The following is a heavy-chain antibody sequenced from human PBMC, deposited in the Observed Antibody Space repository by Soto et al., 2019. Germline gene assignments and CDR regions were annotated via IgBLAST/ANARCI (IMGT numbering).Heavy chain of an antibody. CDR3: ARDREMAYFDY. J-gene: IGHJ4*02. V-gene: IGHV3-15*01. CDR1: GFTFWSAW. D-gene: IGHD2-8*01. Sequence: GGSLRLSCAASGFTFWSAWMSWVRQAPGKGLEWVGRIKSKNDGGTTDYAAPVKGRFTISRDDSKNTVLLQMNRLKTEDTAVYFCARDREMAYFDYWGQGTLVTVSS. CDR2: IKSKNDGGTT.